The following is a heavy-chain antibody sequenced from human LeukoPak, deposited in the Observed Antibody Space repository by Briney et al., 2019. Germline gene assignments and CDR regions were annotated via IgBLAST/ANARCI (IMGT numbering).Heavy chain of an antibody. CDR3: AKQIWHSSSWYSDY. J-gene: IGHJ4*02. Sequence: GGSLRLSCAASGLTFSSCAMTWVRQAPGKGLEWVSTITSSGGSTYYADSVKGRFNVSRDNSKNTLYLQMNSLRAEDTALYYCAKQIWHSSSWYSDYWGQGTLVTVSS. D-gene: IGHD6-13*01. V-gene: IGHV3-23*01. CDR1: GLTFSSCA. CDR2: ITSSGGST.